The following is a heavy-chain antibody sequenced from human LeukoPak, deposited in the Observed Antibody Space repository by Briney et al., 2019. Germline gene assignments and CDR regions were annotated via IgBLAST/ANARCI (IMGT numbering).Heavy chain of an antibody. CDR1: GFTFSSYA. CDR3: ARDPSCSSGWFGSYMDV. V-gene: IGHV3-21*01. D-gene: IGHD6-19*01. Sequence: GGSLRLSCAASGFTFSSYAMHWARQAPGKGPEWVSSISSSSSYIYYADSVKGRFTISRDNAKNSLYLQMNSLRAEDTAVYYCARDPSCSSGWFGSYMDVWGKGTTVTISS. J-gene: IGHJ6*03. CDR2: ISSSSSYI.